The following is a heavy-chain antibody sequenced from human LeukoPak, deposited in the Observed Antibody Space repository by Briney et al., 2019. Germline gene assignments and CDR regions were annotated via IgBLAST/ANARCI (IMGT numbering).Heavy chain of an antibody. CDR1: GYTFNDYY. D-gene: IGHD2-21*02. V-gene: IGHV1-2*02. CDR3: ARDGGYCGGDCPPDYYFDY. J-gene: IGHJ4*02. CDR2: INPDSGGT. Sequence: ASVKVSCKASGYTFNDYYMHWVRQAPGQGLEWIGMINPDSGGTDYAQKFQGRVTMTRDTSITTAYMDLSGLRSDDTAVYYCARDGGYCGGDCPPDYYFDYWGQGTLVTVSS.